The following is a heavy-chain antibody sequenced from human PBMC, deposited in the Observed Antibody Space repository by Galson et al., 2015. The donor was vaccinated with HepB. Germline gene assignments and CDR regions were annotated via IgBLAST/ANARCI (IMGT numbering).Heavy chain of an antibody. J-gene: IGHJ4*02. CDR3: AKDTRVTGSWLDY. D-gene: IGHD2-21*02. V-gene: IGHV3-30*18. CDR1: GFTFSSYG. CDR2: ISYDGSNK. Sequence: SLRLSCAASGFTFSSYGMHWVRQAPGKGLEWVAVISYDGSNKYYADSVKGRFTISRDNSKNTLYLQMNSLRAEDTAVYYCAKDTRVTGSWLDYWGQGTLVTVSS.